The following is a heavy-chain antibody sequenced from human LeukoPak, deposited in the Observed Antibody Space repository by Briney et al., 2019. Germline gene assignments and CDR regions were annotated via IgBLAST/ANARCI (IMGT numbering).Heavy chain of an antibody. CDR1: GDSMEKHY. D-gene: IGHD1-1*01. CDR3: ARGGVQLWTDRELDL. Sequence: SETLSLTYNVSGDSMEKHYWSWIPQPPRKGVEWMGYKYWSGTSNYNPSLKSRVTISVDTSNNQVSLKLTSVTAADTAVYYCARGGVQLWTDRELDLWGQGTLVTVSS. V-gene: IGHV4-59*11. CDR2: KYWSGTS. J-gene: IGHJ5*02.